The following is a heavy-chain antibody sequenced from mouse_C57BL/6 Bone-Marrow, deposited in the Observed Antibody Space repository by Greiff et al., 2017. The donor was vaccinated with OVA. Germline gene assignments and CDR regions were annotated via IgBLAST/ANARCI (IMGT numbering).Heavy chain of an antibody. D-gene: IGHD1-1*01. J-gene: IGHJ4*01. V-gene: IGHV7-1*01. Sequence: EVNVVESGGGLVQSGRSLRLSCATSGFTFSDFYMEWVRQAPGQGLEWIAASRNKANDYTTEYSASVKGRFIVSRDTSQSILYLQMNALRAEDTAIYYCARDGAYYYGSSSYYAMDYWGQGTSVTVSS. CDR2: SRNKANDYTT. CDR3: ARDGAYYYGSSSYYAMDY. CDR1: GFTFSDFY.